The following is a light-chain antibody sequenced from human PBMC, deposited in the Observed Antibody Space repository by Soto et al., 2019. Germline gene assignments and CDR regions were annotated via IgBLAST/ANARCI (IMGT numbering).Light chain of an antibody. V-gene: IGKV1-39*01. CDR1: QSISSY. J-gene: IGKJ1*01. Sequence: DIPMTQSPSSLSASVGDRVTITCRASQSISSYLNWYQQKPGKAPKLLIYAASSLQSGVPSRFSGSGSGTDFTLTISSLQPEDFATYYCQHSYNTLWTFGQGTKVEIK. CDR2: AAS. CDR3: QHSYNTLWT.